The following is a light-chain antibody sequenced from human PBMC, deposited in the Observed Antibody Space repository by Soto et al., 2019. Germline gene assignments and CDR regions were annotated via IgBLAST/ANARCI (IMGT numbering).Light chain of an antibody. J-gene: IGLJ2*01. CDR2: LNSDGSH. Sequence: QSVLTQSPSASASLGASVELTCTLSSGHSSYAIAWHQQRPEKGPRYLMKLNSDGSHSKGDGIPDRFSGSSSGAERYLTISSLQSEDEADYYCQTWVTGIQVFGGGTKLTVL. CDR1: SGHSSYA. CDR3: QTWVTGIQV. V-gene: IGLV4-69*01.